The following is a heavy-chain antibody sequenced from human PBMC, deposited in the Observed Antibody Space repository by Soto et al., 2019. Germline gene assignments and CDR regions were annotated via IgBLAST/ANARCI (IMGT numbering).Heavy chain of an antibody. V-gene: IGHV3-23*01. J-gene: IGHJ6*02. CDR2: ISGSGGST. D-gene: IGHD2-8*01. CDR3: AKDLRYCTNGVCYISAYGMDV. Sequence: RRLSCAASGFTFSSYAMSWVRQAPGKGLEWVSAISGSGGSTYYADSVKGRFTISRDNSKNTLYLQMNSLRAEDTAVYYCAKDLRYCTNGVCYISAYGMDVWGQGTTVTVSS. CDR1: GFTFSSYA.